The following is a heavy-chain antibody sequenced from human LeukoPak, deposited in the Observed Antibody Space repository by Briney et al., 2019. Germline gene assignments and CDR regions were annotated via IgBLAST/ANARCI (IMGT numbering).Heavy chain of an antibody. J-gene: IGHJ4*02. CDR2: IIPIFGIA. CDR1: GDTFSSYA. Sequence: SVKVSCKASGDTFSSYAIIWVRLAPGQGLEWMGRIIPIFGIANYAQKFQGRVTITADKSTSTAYMELSSLRSEDTAVYYCARTNDYYYDSSGYIDYWGQGALVTVSS. CDR3: ARTNDYYYDSSGYIDY. D-gene: IGHD3-22*01. V-gene: IGHV1-69*04.